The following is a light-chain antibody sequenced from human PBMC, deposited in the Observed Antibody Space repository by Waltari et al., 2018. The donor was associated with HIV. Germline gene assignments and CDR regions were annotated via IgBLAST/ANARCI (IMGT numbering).Light chain of an antibody. Sequence: EIVMTQSPATLSVSPGERATLSCRASHSVSSNLAWYQQKPGQAPRLLIYGASTRATCIPARFSGSGSETEFTLTISSLQSEDFAVYYCQQYNNWPPTWTFGQGP. V-gene: IGKV3-15*01. CDR2: GAS. CDR1: HSVSSN. J-gene: IGKJ1*01. CDR3: QQYNNWPPTWT.